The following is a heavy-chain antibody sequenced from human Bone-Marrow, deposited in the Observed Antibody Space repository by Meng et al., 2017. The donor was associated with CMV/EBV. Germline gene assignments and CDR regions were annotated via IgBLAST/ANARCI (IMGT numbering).Heavy chain of an antibody. J-gene: IGHJ6*02. D-gene: IGHD1-7*01. Sequence: GGSLRLSCAASGFTFSSYWMHWVRHTPGKGLVWVSRINSDGSSTSYADSVKGRFTISRDNAKNTVFLQMNSLRAEDTAVYYCARDSNYSHLLYYGMDVWGQGTTVTVSS. CDR1: GFTFSSYW. CDR3: ARDSNYSHLLYYGMDV. CDR2: INSDGSST. V-gene: IGHV3-74*01.